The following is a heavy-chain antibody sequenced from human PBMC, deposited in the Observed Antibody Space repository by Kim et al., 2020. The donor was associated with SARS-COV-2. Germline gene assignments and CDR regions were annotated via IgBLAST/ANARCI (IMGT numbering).Heavy chain of an antibody. J-gene: IGHJ4*02. Sequence: GGSLRLSCAASGFNFDDHGIHWVRQVPGKGLEWVSLISGDATNIYYADSVKGRFTVSRDNSKDSVFLQMNSLTIEDTALYHCVRDKGRYTSGWYMDFWGQGTLVTVLS. CDR1: GFNFDDHG. CDR3: VRDKGRYTSGWYMDF. CDR2: ISGDATNI. D-gene: IGHD6-19*01. V-gene: IGHV3-43*02.